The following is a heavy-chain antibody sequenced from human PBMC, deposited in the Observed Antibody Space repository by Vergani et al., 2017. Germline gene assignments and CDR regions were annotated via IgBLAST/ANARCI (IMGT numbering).Heavy chain of an antibody. V-gene: IGHV3-48*03. CDR1: GFTFSSYE. CDR3: ARVPALGDAFDI. D-gene: IGHD7-27*01. CDR2: ISSSGSTI. J-gene: IGHJ3*02. Sequence: VQLVESGGGVVQPGRSLRLSCAASGFTFSSYEMNWVRQAPGKGLEWVSYISSSGSTIYYADSVKGRFTISRDNAKNSLYLQMNSLRAEDTAVYYCARVPALGDAFDIWGQGTMVTVSS.